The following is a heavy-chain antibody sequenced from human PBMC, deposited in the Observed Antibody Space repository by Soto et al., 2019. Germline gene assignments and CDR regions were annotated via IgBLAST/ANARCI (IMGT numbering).Heavy chain of an antibody. CDR3: ARLHQLVGYSSSWRLWDF. D-gene: IGHD6-13*01. CDR2: IHNSGST. J-gene: IGHJ4*02. Sequence: SETLSLTCTVSGGSISSSSYCWGWIRQPPGKGLEWIGTIHNSGSTYYNPSLKSRLTISVDTSKNQFSLNLSSVTAADTAVYYCARLHQLVGYSSSWRLWDFWGQGTLVTVSS. V-gene: IGHV4-39*01. CDR1: GGSISSSSYC.